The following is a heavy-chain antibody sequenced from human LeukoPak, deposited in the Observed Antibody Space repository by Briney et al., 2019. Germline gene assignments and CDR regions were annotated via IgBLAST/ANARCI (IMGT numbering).Heavy chain of an antibody. CDR1: GGSFSGYY. J-gene: IGHJ4*02. CDR2: INHSGST. CDR3: ARVGRYDYFDY. V-gene: IGHV4-34*01. Sequence: SETLSLTCAVYGGSFSGYYWSWIRQPPGKGLEWIGEINHSGSTNYNPSLKSRVTISVDTSKNQFSLKLSSVTAADTAVYYCARVGRYDYFDYWGQGTLVTVSS. D-gene: IGHD2-2*01.